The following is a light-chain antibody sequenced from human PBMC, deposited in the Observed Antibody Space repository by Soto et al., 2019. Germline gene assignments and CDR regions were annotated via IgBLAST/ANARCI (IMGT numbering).Light chain of an antibody. CDR2: DSS. J-gene: IGKJ4*01. Sequence: EIVLKQSPATLSLSPGERATLSCRASQSVSSYLAWYQQKPGQAPRLLIYDSSNRATGIPARFSGSGSRTHFTLTISSLEPEDFAIYYCKQRSNWPPLTFGGGTTVEIK. CDR3: KQRSNWPPLT. V-gene: IGKV3-11*01. CDR1: QSVSSY.